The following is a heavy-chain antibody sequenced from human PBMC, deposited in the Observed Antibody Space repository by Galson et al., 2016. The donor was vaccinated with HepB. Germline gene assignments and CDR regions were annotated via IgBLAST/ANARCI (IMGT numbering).Heavy chain of an antibody. CDR2: IYTSGNT. Sequence: TLSLTCTVSGGSISSSDYYWSWIRQPAGKGLEWIGRIYTSGNTNYNPSLKSRVTISVDTSTNQFSLTLTSVTAADTAIYYCASGRYSNLYYFYYMDVWAKGTTATVSS. J-gene: IGHJ6*03. CDR3: ASGRYSNLYYFYYMDV. D-gene: IGHD4-11*01. V-gene: IGHV4-61*02. CDR1: GGSISSSDYY.